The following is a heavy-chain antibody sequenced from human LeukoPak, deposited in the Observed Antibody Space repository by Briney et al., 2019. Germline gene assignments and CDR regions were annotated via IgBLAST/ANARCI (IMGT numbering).Heavy chain of an antibody. CDR3: AKILPDTVTADY. V-gene: IGHV3-30*18. CDR1: VFTLSSYV. J-gene: IGHJ4*02. Sequence: GGSLRLSRAAPVFTLSSYVMYGVRPAPGKGLEWVAVISYNGSNKYYADSVKSRFTISRDNSKNTLYLQMNSLRAEDTAVYYCAKILPDTVTADYWGQGTLVTVSS. D-gene: IGHD4-11*01. CDR2: ISYNGSNK.